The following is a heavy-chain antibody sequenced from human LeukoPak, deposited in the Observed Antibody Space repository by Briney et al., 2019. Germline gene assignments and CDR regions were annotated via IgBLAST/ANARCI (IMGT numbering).Heavy chain of an antibody. CDR2: INPNSGGT. D-gene: IGHD3-22*01. Sequence: ASVKVSCKASGYTFTGYYMHWVRQAPGQGLEWMGRINPNSGGTNYAQKFQGRVTMTRDTSISTAYMELSRLRSDDTAVYYCAGVPPYYYDSSGYYFGYWGQGTLVTVSS. CDR3: AGVPPYYYDSSGYYFGY. V-gene: IGHV1-2*06. CDR1: GYTFTGYY. J-gene: IGHJ4*02.